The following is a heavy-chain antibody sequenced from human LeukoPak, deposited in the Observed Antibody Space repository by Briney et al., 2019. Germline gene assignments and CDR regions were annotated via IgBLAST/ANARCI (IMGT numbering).Heavy chain of an antibody. J-gene: IGHJ4*02. CDR3: ARGELLYDN. D-gene: IGHD2-15*01. CDR2: IHYSGST. CDR1: GGSFSSGDNY. V-gene: IGHV4-30-4*01. Sequence: SETLSLTCTVSGGSFSSGDNYCGWIRQPPGKGLEWIGYIHYSGSTFYNPSLKSRVTMSVDTSKNQFSLKLNSVTAADTAVYYCARGELLYDNWGQGTLVTVSS.